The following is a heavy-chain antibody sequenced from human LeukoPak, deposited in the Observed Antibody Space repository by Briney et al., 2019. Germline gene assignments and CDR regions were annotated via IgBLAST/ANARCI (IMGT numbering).Heavy chain of an antibody. CDR2: ISSSGSTI. Sequence: PGGSLRLSCAASGFTFSDYYMSWIRQAPGKGLEWVSYISSSGSTIYYADSVKGRLTISRDNAKNSLYLQMNSLRAEDTAVYYCASQEWSDGSYFDYWGQGTLVTVSS. D-gene: IGHD3-3*01. CDR1: GFTFSDYY. J-gene: IGHJ4*02. CDR3: ASQEWSDGSYFDY. V-gene: IGHV3-11*01.